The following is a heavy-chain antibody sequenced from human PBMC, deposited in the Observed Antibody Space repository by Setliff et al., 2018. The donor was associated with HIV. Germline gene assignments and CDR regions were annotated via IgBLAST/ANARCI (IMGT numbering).Heavy chain of an antibody. D-gene: IGHD3-16*01. CDR1: GDTFSRST. V-gene: IGHV1-69*10. CDR3: AKEVGGSYALGSKVLDS. CDR2: IIPVLGIT. J-gene: IGHJ4*02. Sequence: SVKVSCKASGDTFSRSTYPWVRRAPGQGLDWMGGIIPVLGITNYAQKFQGRVILTADESTSTLYMELTSLTFEDTAVYYCAKEVGGSYALGSKVLDSWGQGTLVTVSS.